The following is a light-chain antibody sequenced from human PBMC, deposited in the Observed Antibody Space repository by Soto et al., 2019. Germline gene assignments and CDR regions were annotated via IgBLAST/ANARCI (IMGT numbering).Light chain of an antibody. V-gene: IGKV3-20*01. CDR2: GAS. Sequence: EIVLTQSPGTLSLSPGERATLSCRASQSFNSNYLAWYQQKPGQAPRLLIYGASSRATGIPDRFSGSGSGTDFTLTINRLEPEDFAVYYCHQYGSSPGTFGQGTKVEIK. CDR3: HQYGSSPGT. J-gene: IGKJ1*01. CDR1: QSFNSNY.